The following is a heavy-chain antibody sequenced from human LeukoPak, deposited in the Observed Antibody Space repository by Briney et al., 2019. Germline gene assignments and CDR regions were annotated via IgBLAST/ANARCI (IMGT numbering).Heavy chain of an antibody. CDR3: AKDSYYYYDSSGYATYYFDY. CDR2: ISGDGGST. Sequence: GGPPRLSCAASGFTFDDYAMHWVRQAPGKGLEWVSLISGDGGSTYYADSVKGRFTISRDNSKNSLYLQMNSLRTEDTALYYCAKDSYYYYDSSGYATYYFDYWGQGTLVTVPS. D-gene: IGHD3-22*01. CDR1: GFTFDDYA. J-gene: IGHJ4*02. V-gene: IGHV3-43*02.